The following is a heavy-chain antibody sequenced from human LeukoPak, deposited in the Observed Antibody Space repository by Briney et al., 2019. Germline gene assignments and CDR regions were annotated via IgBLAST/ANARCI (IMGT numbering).Heavy chain of an antibody. CDR2: IYSGGST. CDR3: AREGYSYGYDAFDI. Sequence: GGSLRLSCAASGFTASSNYMSWVRQAPGKGLEWGSVIYSGGSTYYADSVKGRFTISRDNSKNTLYLQMNSLRAEDTAVYYCAREGYSYGYDAFDIWGQGTMVTVSS. CDR1: GFTASSNY. J-gene: IGHJ3*02. D-gene: IGHD5-18*01. V-gene: IGHV3-66*01.